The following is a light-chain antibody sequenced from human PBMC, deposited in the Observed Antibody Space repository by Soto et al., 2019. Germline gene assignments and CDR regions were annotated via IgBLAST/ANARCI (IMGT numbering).Light chain of an antibody. CDR3: SSYAGSNNLL. CDR1: SSDVGGYNY. CDR2: EVT. Sequence: QSALTQPPSASGSRGQSVTISCTGTSSDVGGYNYVSWYQQHPGKAPKLMIYEVTKRPSGVPDRFSGSKSGNTASLTVSGHQAEDEADYYCSSYAGSNNLLFGGGTKLTVL. J-gene: IGLJ3*02. V-gene: IGLV2-8*01.